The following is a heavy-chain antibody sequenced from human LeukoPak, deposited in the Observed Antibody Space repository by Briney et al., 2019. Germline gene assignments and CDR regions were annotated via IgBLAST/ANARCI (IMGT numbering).Heavy chain of an antibody. CDR3: ARSPADFYDSSGLYPIWREPFDY. CDR1: GYTFTNYY. V-gene: IGHV1-46*01. Sequence: ASVKVSCKASGYTFTNYYMHWVRQAPGQGLEWMGIINPSGGSTSYAQKFQGRFTMTRDMSTNTVYLDLSSLSSEDTAVYYCARSPADFYDSSGLYPIWREPFDYWGQGTLVTVSS. CDR2: INPSGGST. J-gene: IGHJ4*02. D-gene: IGHD3-22*01.